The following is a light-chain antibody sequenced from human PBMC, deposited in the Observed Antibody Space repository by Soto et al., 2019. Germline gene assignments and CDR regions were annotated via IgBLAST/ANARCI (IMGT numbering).Light chain of an antibody. CDR3: QQYDSSPIT. Sequence: EIVLTQSPGTLSLSPGERATLSCRASQSVGSSFLAWFQHKPGQAPRLLIYGASSRATGIPDRFSGSGSGTDFTLTISRLEPEDFAVYYCQQYDSSPITFGQGTRLEIK. V-gene: IGKV3-20*01. CDR2: GAS. CDR1: QSVGSSF. J-gene: IGKJ5*01.